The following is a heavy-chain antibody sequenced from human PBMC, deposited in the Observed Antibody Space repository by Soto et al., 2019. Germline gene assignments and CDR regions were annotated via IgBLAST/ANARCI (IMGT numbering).Heavy chain of an antibody. D-gene: IGHD6-13*01. CDR3: AHRRRAVAGGSFFYYFDY. CDR1: GFSLTTSGVG. CDR2: IYWDDDK. V-gene: IGHV2-5*02. Sequence: SGPTLVNPTETLTLTCTFSGFSLTTSGVGVGWIRQPPGKALEWLALIYWDDDKRYSPSLKSRLTITKDTSKNQVVLTMTNMDPVDTATYYCAHRRRAVAGGSFFYYFDYWGQGTLVTVSS. J-gene: IGHJ4*02.